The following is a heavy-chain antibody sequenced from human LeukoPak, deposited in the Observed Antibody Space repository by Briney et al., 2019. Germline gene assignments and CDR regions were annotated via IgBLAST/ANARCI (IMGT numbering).Heavy chain of an antibody. D-gene: IGHD5-18*01. CDR2: IIPIFGTA. CDR3: ARGRRVKTAMAETYYYYYYMDV. CDR1: GGTFSSYA. Sequence: GASVKVSCKASGGTFSSYAISWVRQAPGQGLEWMGGIIPIFGTANYAQKFQGRVTITADESTSTAYMELSSLRSEDTAVYYCARGRRVKTAMAETYYYYYYMDVWGKGTTVTISS. J-gene: IGHJ6*03. V-gene: IGHV1-69*13.